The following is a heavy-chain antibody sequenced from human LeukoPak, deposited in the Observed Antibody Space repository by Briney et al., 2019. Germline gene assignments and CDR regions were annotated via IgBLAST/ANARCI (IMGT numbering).Heavy chain of an antibody. J-gene: IGHJ5*02. D-gene: IGHD5-24*01. CDR3: ARASDPWLQLT. V-gene: IGHV3-53*01. CDR2: IYSGGST. Sequence: PGGSLRLSCAASGFTLNNAWMSWVRQAPGKGLEWVSVIYSGGSTYYADSVKGRFTISRDNSKNTLYLQMNSLRAEDTAVYYCARASDPWLQLTWGQGILVTVSS. CDR1: GFTLNNAW.